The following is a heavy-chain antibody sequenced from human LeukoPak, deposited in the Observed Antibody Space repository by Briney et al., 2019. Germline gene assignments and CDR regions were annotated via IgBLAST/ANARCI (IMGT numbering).Heavy chain of an antibody. CDR3: TRVSRYRTMIVVVDMYYFDY. Sequence: GRSLRLSCTASGFTFGDYAMSWVRQAPGKGLEWVGFIRSKAYGGTTAYAASVKGRFTISRDDSKSIAYLQMNSLKTEDTAVYYCTRVSRYRTMIVVVDMYYFDYWGQGTLVTVSS. J-gene: IGHJ4*02. CDR1: GFTFGDYA. CDR2: IRSKAYGGTT. V-gene: IGHV3-49*04. D-gene: IGHD3-22*01.